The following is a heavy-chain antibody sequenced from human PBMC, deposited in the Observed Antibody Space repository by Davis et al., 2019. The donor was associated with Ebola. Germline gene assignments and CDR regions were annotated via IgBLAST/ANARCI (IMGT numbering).Heavy chain of an antibody. CDR2: ISAYNGNT. V-gene: IGHV1-18*04. D-gene: IGHD3-10*01. CDR1: GYTFTGYY. J-gene: IGHJ4*02. Sequence: AASVKVSCKASGYTFTGYYMHWVRQAPGQGLEWMGWISAYNGNTNYAQKLQGRVTMTTDTSTSTAYMELSSLRSEDTAVYYCAGDYGSGSYYNNFWGQGTLVTVSS. CDR3: AGDYGSGSYYNNF.